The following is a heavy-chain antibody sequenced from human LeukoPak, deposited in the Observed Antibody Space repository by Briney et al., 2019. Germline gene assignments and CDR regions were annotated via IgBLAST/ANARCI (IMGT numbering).Heavy chain of an antibody. Sequence: PSETLSLTCAVYGGSFSGYYWSWIRQPPGKGLEWIGEINHSGSTNYNPSLKSRVTISVDTSKNQFSLKLSSVTAADTAVYYCARRIAVAGNVFDYWGQGTLVTVSS. V-gene: IGHV4-34*01. J-gene: IGHJ4*02. D-gene: IGHD6-19*01. CDR3: ARRIAVAGNVFDY. CDR2: INHSGST. CDR1: GGSFSGYY.